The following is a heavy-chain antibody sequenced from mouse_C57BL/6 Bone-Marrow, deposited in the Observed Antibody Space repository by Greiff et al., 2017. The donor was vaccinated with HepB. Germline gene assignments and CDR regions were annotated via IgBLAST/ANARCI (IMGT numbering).Heavy chain of an antibody. CDR2: INPRTGGT. D-gene: IGHD1-1*01. CDR3: ARDNYGSSDY. CDR1: GYSFTGYY. Sequence: VQLKQSGPELVKPGASVKISCKASGYSFTGYYMNWVKQSPEKSLEWIGEINPRTGGTTYNQKFKAKATLTVDKSSSTAYMQLKSLTSEDSAVYYCARDNYGSSDYWGQGTTLTVSS. V-gene: IGHV1-42*01. J-gene: IGHJ2*01.